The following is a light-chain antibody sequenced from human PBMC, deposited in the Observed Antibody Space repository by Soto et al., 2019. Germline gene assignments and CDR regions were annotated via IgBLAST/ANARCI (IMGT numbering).Light chain of an antibody. Sequence: DIVMTQSPDSLAVSLGERATINCKSSQSVLYSSNNKNYLAWYQQKPGQPPKLLIYWATTRESGVPDRFSGSRFGTDFTLTSGSREAEDVAVYHWQQYYSTPPYTFGQGTKLEIK. CDR3: QQYYSTPPYT. J-gene: IGKJ2*01. CDR2: WAT. V-gene: IGKV4-1*01. CDR1: QSVLYSSNNKNY.